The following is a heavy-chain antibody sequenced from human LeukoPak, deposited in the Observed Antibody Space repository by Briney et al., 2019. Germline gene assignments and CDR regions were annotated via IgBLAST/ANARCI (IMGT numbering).Heavy chain of an antibody. CDR1: GFTFSSYA. CDR2: ISGSGGST. D-gene: IGHD3-22*01. Sequence: GGSLRLSCAASGFTFSSYAMSWVRQAPGKGLGWVSVISGSGGSTYYADSVKGRFTISRDNSKNTLYLQMNSLRAEDTAVYYCVKPYYYDSSSYYLEYFQHWGQGTLVTVSS. V-gene: IGHV3-23*01. J-gene: IGHJ1*01. CDR3: VKPYYYDSSSYYLEYFQH.